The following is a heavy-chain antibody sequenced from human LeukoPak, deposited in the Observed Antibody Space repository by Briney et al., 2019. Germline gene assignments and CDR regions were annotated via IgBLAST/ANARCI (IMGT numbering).Heavy chain of an antibody. Sequence: PGGSLRLSCAASGFPFSSYAMIWVRQAPGKGLEGVSIISIDGGITYYADSVKGRFTISRDNSKDTVYLQMNSLRAEDTAVYYCSKSYRIGWHFFDYWGLGTLVTVSS. CDR1: GFPFSSYA. CDR3: SKSYRIGWHFFDY. CDR2: ISIDGGIT. J-gene: IGHJ4*02. D-gene: IGHD6-19*01. V-gene: IGHV3-23*01.